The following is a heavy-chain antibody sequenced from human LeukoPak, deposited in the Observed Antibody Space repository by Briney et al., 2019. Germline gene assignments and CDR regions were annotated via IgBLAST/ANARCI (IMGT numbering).Heavy chain of an antibody. J-gene: IGHJ6*02. Sequence: ASVKVSCKASGYTFTSYGISWVRQAPGQGLEWMGWISACSGNTNYAQKLQGRVTMTTDTSTSTAYMELRSLRSDDTAVYYCARDGAYCGGDCYPNYYYYYGMDVWGQGTTVTVSS. CDR3: ARDGAYCGGDCYPNYYYYYGMDV. CDR2: ISACSGNT. D-gene: IGHD2-21*02. V-gene: IGHV1-18*01. CDR1: GYTFTSYG.